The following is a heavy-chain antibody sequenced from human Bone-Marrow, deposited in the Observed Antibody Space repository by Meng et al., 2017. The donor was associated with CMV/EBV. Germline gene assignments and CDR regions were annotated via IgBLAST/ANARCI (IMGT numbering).Heavy chain of an antibody. CDR1: GGSFSGYY. J-gene: IGHJ4*02. CDR2: INHSGST. V-gene: IGHV4-34*01. Sequence: GSLRLSCAVYGGSFSGYYWSWIRQPPGKGLEWIGEINHSGSTNYNPSLKSRVTISVDTSKNQFSLKLSSVTAADTAVYYCARGWPTLYWGQGTLVTGSS. CDR3: ARGWPTLY.